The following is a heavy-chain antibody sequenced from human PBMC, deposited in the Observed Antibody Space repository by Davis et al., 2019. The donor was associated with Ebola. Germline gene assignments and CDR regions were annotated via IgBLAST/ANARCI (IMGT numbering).Heavy chain of an antibody. CDR3: ARAAWGPNYYFDY. D-gene: IGHD7-27*01. J-gene: IGHJ4*02. CDR2: IKQDGSEK. V-gene: IGHV3-7*01. CDR1: GFTSRDYA. Sequence: GGSLRLSCAASGFTSRDYAMSWVRQAPGKGLEWVANIKQDGSEKYCVDSVKGRFTISRDNSKNTLYLQMNSLRAEDTAVYYCARAAWGPNYYFDYWGQGTLVTVSS.